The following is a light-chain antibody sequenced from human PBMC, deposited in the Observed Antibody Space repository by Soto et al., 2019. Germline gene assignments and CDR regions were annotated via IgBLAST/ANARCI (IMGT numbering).Light chain of an antibody. CDR1: QSVSSY. V-gene: IGKV3-11*01. Sequence: EIVLTQSPATLSLSPGERATLSCRASQSVSSYLAWYQQKPGQAPRLLIYDASNRATAIPARFSGSGSGTYFSLTISSLEPEDFAVYYCQQSSNWPPYTFGQGTKLEIK. CDR2: DAS. J-gene: IGKJ2*01. CDR3: QQSSNWPPYT.